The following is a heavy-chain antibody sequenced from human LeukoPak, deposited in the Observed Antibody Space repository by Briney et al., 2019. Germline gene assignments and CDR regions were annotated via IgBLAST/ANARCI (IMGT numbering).Heavy chain of an antibody. J-gene: IGHJ5*02. CDR3: ARGPPLFDP. V-gene: IGHV3-48*01. Sequence: GGSLRLSCAASGFTFSSYDMNWVRQAPGKGLEWVSYISTDSSTMYYADSVKGRFTISRDNARNSLYLQMSSLRAEDTAVYYCARGPPLFDPWGQGTLVTVSS. CDR1: GFTFSSYD. CDR2: ISTDSSTM.